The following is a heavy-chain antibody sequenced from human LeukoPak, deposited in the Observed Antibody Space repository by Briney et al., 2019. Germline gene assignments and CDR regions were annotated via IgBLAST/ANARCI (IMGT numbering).Heavy chain of an antibody. J-gene: IGHJ3*02. V-gene: IGHV4-59*01. D-gene: IGHD3-10*01. CDR1: GGSISNYY. CDR3: ARSPRGTFGVYAFDI. CDR2: IYYSGST. Sequence: SETLSLTCTVSGGSISNYYWNWIRQPPGKGLEWIGYIYYSGSTNYNPSLKSRVTISVDTSKNQFSLKLSSVTAADTAVYYCARSPRGTFGVYAFDIWGQGTMVTVSS.